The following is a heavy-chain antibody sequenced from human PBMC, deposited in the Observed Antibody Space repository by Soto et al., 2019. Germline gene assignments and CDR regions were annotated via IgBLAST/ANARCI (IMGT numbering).Heavy chain of an antibody. CDR2: ISSSGTSI. CDR1: GVTFSDCY. J-gene: IGHJ6*02. CDR3: ARVRFGEWGYAMDV. V-gene: IGHV3-11*01. Sequence: QVQLVESGGGLVKPGGSLRLSCAVSGVTFSDCYMNWIRQAPGKGLEWVSYISSSGTSINYAGSVKGRFTISRDNAKNSLYLQMNSLRAEDTAMYYCARVRFGEWGYAMDVWGQGTTVTVS. D-gene: IGHD3-10*01.